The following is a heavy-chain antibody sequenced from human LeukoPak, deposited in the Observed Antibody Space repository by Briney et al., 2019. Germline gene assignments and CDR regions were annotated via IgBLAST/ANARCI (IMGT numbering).Heavy chain of an antibody. CDR2: INPNSGGT. Sequence: GASVKVSCKASGYTFTGYYMHWVRQAPGQGLEWMGWINPNSGGTNYAQKFQGRVTMTRDTSISTAYMELSRLRSDDTAVYYCHSRGRDGYNRYYFDYWGQGTLVTVSS. D-gene: IGHD5-24*01. J-gene: IGHJ4*02. CDR1: GYTFTGYY. V-gene: IGHV1-2*02. CDR3: HSRGRDGYNRYYFDY.